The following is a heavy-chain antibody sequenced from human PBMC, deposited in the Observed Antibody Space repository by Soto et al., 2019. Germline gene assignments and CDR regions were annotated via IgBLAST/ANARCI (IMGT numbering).Heavy chain of an antibody. Sequence: EAQLVESGGGLVQPGGSLRLSCAASGFTFSTFWMHWVRQAPGKGPVWVSRINSDESTTTYADSVKGRFTISRDNAKYTLYLQMNSLRPEDTAVYYCVRGEGSCTSTNCYAGNSWFDHWGQGTLVTVSS. CDR1: GFTFSTFW. CDR3: VRGEGSCTSTNCYAGNSWFDH. CDR2: INSDESTT. V-gene: IGHV3-74*01. D-gene: IGHD2-2*01. J-gene: IGHJ5*02.